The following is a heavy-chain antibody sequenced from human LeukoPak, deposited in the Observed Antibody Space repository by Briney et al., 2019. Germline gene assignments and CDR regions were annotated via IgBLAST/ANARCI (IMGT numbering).Heavy chain of an antibody. D-gene: IGHD5-18*01. CDR2: ISGSAGST. J-gene: IGHJ4*02. CDR1: GFTFSNYA. V-gene: IGHV3-23*01. Sequence: GGSLRLSCAASGFTFSNYAMSWARQAPGKGLEWVSAISGSAGSTYYADSVKGRFTISRDNSKNTLYLQMNSLRAEDTAVYYCTKGTIRLPFDYWGQGTLVTVSS. CDR3: TKGTIRLPFDY.